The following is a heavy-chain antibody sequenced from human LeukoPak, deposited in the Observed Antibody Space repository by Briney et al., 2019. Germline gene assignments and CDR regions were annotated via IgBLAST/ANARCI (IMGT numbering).Heavy chain of an antibody. J-gene: IGHJ4*02. CDR2: ISAYNGNT. CDR1: GYTFTSYG. CDR3: ARVSVAVAGPLFDY. V-gene: IGHV1-18*01. D-gene: IGHD6-19*01. Sequence: ASVKVSCKASGYTFTSYGISWVRQAPGQGLEWMGWISAYNGNTNYAQKLQGRVTMTTDTATSTAYMELRSLRSEDTAVYYCARVSVAVAGPLFDYWGQGTLVTVSS.